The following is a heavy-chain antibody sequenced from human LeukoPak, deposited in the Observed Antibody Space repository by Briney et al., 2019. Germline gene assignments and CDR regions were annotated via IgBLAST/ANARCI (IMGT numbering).Heavy chain of an antibody. CDR3: ARGATVAGDFDY. CDR1: RLTVSSNY. J-gene: IGHJ4*02. V-gene: IGHV3-66*01. Sequence: GGSLRLSCAASRLTVSSNYMSAGRQAPGKGLEWVSVLYSGGDTYYADCVKGRFTISRDNCKNSLYLQMNSLRAEDTAVYYCARGATVAGDFDYWGQGTLVTVSS. D-gene: IGHD6-19*01. CDR2: LYSGGDT.